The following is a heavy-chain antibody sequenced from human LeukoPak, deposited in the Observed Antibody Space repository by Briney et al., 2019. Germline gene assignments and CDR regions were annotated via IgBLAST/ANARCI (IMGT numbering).Heavy chain of an antibody. CDR1: GYTFTRYG. V-gene: IGHV1-18*01. CDR3: ARAYCTNGVCYEADWFDP. CDR2: ISAYNGNT. D-gene: IGHD2-8*01. J-gene: IGHJ5*02. Sequence: ASVKVSCKASGYTFTRYGISWVRQAPGQGLEWMGWISAYNGNTNYAQKLQGRVTMTTDTSTSTAYMELRSLRSDDTAVYYCARAYCTNGVCYEADWFDPWGQGTLVTVSS.